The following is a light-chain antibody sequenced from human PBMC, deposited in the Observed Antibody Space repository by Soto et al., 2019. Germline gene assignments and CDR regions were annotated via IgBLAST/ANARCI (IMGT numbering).Light chain of an antibody. CDR2: SAS. Sequence: DIQMTQSPSSLSASVGDRVTITCRASQSISYYLNWYQQKPGKAPNLLIYSASTLQSGVPSRFSGSGSGTAFTLTINSLQPEDFATYYCQQSYSSPLYTFGQGTKVEIK. CDR1: QSISYY. J-gene: IGKJ2*01. CDR3: QQSYSSPLYT. V-gene: IGKV1-39*01.